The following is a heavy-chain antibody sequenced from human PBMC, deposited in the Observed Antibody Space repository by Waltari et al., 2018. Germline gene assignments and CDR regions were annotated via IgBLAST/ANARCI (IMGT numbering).Heavy chain of an antibody. D-gene: IGHD3-3*01. CDR1: GYTFTSYY. Sequence: QVQLVQSGAEVKKPGAPVKVSCKASGYTFTSYYLHWVRQAPGQGLEWMGIINPSGGSTSYAQKFQGRVTMTRDTSTSTVYMELSSLRSEDTAVYYCARSQTYYDFWSGYLTYWGQGTLVTVSS. CDR2: INPSGGST. CDR3: ARSQTYYDFWSGYLTY. J-gene: IGHJ4*02. V-gene: IGHV1-46*01.